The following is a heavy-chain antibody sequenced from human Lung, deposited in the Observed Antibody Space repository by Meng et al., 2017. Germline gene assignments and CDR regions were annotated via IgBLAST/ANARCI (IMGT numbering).Heavy chain of an antibody. J-gene: IGHJ4*03. D-gene: IGHD6-13*01. V-gene: IGHV4-38-2*02. Sequence: SETLSLTCTASGYSISSGYYWGWIRQPPGKGLGWTGSIYHSGRTYYNPSLKSRFTISVDTSKNQFSRKLSSVTAANTAVYYCARVLIAAAGTIDYWGQGTMVTVSS. CDR2: IYHSGRT. CDR3: ARVLIAAAGTIDY. CDR1: GYSISSGYY.